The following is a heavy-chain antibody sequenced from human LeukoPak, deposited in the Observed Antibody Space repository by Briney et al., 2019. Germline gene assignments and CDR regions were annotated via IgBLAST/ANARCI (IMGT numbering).Heavy chain of an antibody. Sequence: GGSLRLSCAASGFTFSSYWMHCVRQAPGKGLVWVSRINSDGSSTSYADSVKGRFTISRDNAKNPLYLQMNSLRAEDTAVYYCARGSFDYYDSSGYYSTDYCDYWGQGTLVTVSS. D-gene: IGHD3-22*01. J-gene: IGHJ4*02. V-gene: IGHV3-74*01. CDR2: INSDGSST. CDR3: ARGSFDYYDSSGYYSTDYCDY. CDR1: GFTFSSYW.